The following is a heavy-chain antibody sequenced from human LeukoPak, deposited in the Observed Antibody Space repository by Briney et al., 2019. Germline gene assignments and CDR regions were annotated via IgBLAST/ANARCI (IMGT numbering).Heavy chain of an antibody. D-gene: IGHD3-10*01. V-gene: IGHV1-69*13. CDR3: ARVTPSGRGSKAPLYYFDY. Sequence: SVKVSCKASGGTFSSYAISWVRQAPGQGLEWMGGIIPIFGTANYAQKFQGRVTITADESTSTAYMELSSLRSEDTAVYYCARVTPSGRGSKAPLYYFDYWGQGTLVTVSS. J-gene: IGHJ4*02. CDR2: IIPIFGTA. CDR1: GGTFSSYA.